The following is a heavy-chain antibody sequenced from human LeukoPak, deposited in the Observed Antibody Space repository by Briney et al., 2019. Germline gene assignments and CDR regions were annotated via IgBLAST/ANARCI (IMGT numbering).Heavy chain of an antibody. V-gene: IGHV3-7*01. CDR1: GFTVSSYW. J-gene: IGHJ4*02. CDR2: IKQDGSEK. CDR3: ARDQVAAAPDY. Sequence: GGSLRLSFAASGFTVSSYWMSWVRQAPGKGLEWVANIKQDGSEKYYVDSVKGRFTISRDNAKNSLYLQMNSLRAEDTAVYYCARDQVAAAPDYWGQGTLVTVSS. D-gene: IGHD6-13*01.